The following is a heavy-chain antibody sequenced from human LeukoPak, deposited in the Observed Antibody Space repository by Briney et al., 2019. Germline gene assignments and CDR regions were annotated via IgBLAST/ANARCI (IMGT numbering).Heavy chain of an antibody. Sequence: GSLRLSCAASGFTFSNYWMTWVRQAPGKGLEWVGNVRQDGSVTNYVDSVKGRFTISRDNGKNSVYLQMNSLRAEDTGFYNCGNQCSGGSCPEYWGQGTLVTVSS. V-gene: IGHV3-7*01. CDR1: GFTFSNYW. D-gene: IGHD2-15*01. CDR3: GNQCSGGSCPEY. J-gene: IGHJ4*02. CDR2: VRQDGSVT.